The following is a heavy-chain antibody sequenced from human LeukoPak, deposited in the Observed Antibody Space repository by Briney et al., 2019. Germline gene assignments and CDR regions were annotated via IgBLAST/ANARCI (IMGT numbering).Heavy chain of an antibody. CDR3: ARVSLGYCTNGVCPPPDY. D-gene: IGHD2-8*01. CDR2: IYYSGST. V-gene: IGHV4-59*01. CDR1: GGSISSYY. Sequence: SETLSLTCTVSGGSISSYYWSWIRRPPGKGLEWLGYIYYSGSTNYNPSLKSRVTISVDTSKNQFSLKLSSVTAADTAVYYCARVSLGYCTNGVCPPPDYWGQGTLVTVSS. J-gene: IGHJ4*02.